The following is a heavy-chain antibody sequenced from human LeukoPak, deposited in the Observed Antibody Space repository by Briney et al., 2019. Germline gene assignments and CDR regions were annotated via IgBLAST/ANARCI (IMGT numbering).Heavy chain of an antibody. J-gene: IGHJ4*02. CDR2: IYSGAST. V-gene: IGHV3-66*01. CDR3: ALIRGRVTGYNSD. Sequence: GGSLRLSCTASGFSVGNNYMNWVRQSPGKGLEWVSVIYSGASTYYADSVKGRFTVSRDNSKNTLYLQMNSLRAEDTAIYYCALIRGRVTGYNSDWGQGTLVTVSS. CDR1: GFSVGNNY. D-gene: IGHD6-19*01.